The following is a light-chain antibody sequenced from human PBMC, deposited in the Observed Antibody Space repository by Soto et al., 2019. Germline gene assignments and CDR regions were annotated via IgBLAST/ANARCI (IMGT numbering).Light chain of an antibody. CDR1: SSDVGGYNF. CDR3: SSYTSSNTPVV. CDR2: EVS. Sequence: QSVLTQPASVSGSPGQSITISCIGSSSDVGGYNFVSWYQQYAGKAPKLMIYEVSNRPSGVSDRFSASKSGNTASLTISGLQAEDEADYYCSSYTSSNTPVVFGGGTKLTVL. V-gene: IGLV2-14*01. J-gene: IGLJ2*01.